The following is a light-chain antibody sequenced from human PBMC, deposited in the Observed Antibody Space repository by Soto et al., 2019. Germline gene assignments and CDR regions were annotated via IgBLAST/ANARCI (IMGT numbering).Light chain of an antibody. V-gene: IGLV2-14*01. CDR1: NSDVGGYNY. Sequence: QSALTQPASVSRSPGQSITISCTGSNSDVGGYNYVSWYQQHPGKAPKLMIYDVSNRPSGVSNRFSGSKSGNTASLTISGLQAEDEADYYCSSYTSSSALSVFGGGTKLTVL. CDR3: SSYTSSSALSV. CDR2: DVS. J-gene: IGLJ2*01.